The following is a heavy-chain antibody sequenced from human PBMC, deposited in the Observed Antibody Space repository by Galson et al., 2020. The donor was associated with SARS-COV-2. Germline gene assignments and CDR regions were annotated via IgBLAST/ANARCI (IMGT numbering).Heavy chain of an antibody. V-gene: IGHV1-2*02. Sequence: ASVKVSCKASGYTFTGYYMHWVRQAPGQGLEWMGWINPNSGGTNYAQKFQGRVTMTRDTSISTAYIELSRLRSDDTAVYYCAREVSSGLDYYYGMDVWGQRTTVTVSS. CDR2: INPNSGGT. J-gene: IGHJ6*02. CDR1: GYTFTGYY. CDR3: AREVSSGLDYYYGMDV. D-gene: IGHD3-22*01.